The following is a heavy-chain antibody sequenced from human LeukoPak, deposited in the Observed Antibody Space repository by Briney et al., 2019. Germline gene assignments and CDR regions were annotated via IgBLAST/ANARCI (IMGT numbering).Heavy chain of an antibody. CDR1: GVSISSHY. Sequence: SETLSLTCTVSGVSISSHYWSWIRQPPGKGLEWIAYMYDSESTKDNPSLKSRITLSADTSKNQFSLRLSSVTAADTVVYYCATIKRGSIYGYFDFWGQGILVTVSS. CDR3: ATIKRGSIYGYFDF. V-gene: IGHV4-59*11. CDR2: MYDSEST. D-gene: IGHD5-18*01. J-gene: IGHJ4*02.